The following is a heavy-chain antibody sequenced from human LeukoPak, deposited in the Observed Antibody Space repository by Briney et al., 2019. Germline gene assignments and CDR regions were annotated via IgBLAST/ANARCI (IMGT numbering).Heavy chain of an antibody. D-gene: IGHD6-13*01. J-gene: IGHJ5*02. CDR1: GGSFSGYY. Sequence: PSETLSLTCAVYGGSFSGYYWSWIRQPPGKGLEWIGEINHSGSTNYNTSLKSRVTISVDTSKNQFSLKLSSVTAADTAVYYCARGKLAAAGKPWFDPWGQGTLVTVSS. CDR2: INHSGST. V-gene: IGHV4-34*01. CDR3: ARGKLAAAGKPWFDP.